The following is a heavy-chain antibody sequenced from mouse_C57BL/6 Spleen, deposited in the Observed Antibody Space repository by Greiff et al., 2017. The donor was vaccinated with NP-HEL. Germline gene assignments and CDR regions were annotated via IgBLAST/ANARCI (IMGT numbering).Heavy chain of an antibody. Sequence: VQLQQSGAELVKPGASVKLSCKASGYTFTSYWMHWVKQRPGQGLEWIGMIHPNSGSTNSNEKFKSKATLTVDKSSSTAYMQLSSLTSEDSAVYYGARRDPPAEDYWGQGSSVTVSA. CDR1: GYTFTSYW. J-gene: IGHJ4*01. V-gene: IGHV1-64*01. CDR2: IHPNSGST. CDR3: ARRDPPAEDY.